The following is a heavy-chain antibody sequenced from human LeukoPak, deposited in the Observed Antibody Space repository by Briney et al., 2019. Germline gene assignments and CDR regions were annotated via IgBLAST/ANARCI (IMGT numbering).Heavy chain of an antibody. V-gene: IGHV5-51*01. CDR1: GYSFTSYW. J-gene: IGHJ3*02. CDR3: ASIKGGYCSSTSCSGGDAFDI. CDR2: IYPGDSDT. Sequence: GESLKIPCKGSGYSFTSYWIGWVRQMPGKGLEWMGIIYPGDSDTRYSPSFQGQVTISADKSISTAYLQWSSLKASDTAMYYCASIKGGYCSSTSCSGGDAFDIWGQGTMVTVSS. D-gene: IGHD2-2*01.